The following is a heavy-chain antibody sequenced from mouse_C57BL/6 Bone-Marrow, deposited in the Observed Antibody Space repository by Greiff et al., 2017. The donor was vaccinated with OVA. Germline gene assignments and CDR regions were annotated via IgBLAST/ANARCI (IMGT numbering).Heavy chain of an antibody. V-gene: IGHV5-4*03. CDR3: ARGATVNAY. Sequence: EVMLVKSGGGLVKPGGSLKLSCAASGFTFSSYAMSWVRQTPEKRLEWVATISDGGSYTYYPDKVKGRFTISRDNAKNNLYLQMSHLKSEDTAMYYCARGATVNAYWGQGTLVTVSA. CDR1: GFTFSSYA. D-gene: IGHD1-1*01. CDR2: ISDGGSYT. J-gene: IGHJ3*01.